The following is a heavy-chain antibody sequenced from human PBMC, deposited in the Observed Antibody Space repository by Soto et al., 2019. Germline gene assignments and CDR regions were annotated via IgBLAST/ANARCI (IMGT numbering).Heavy chain of an antibody. Sequence: SVKVSCKASGGTFSSYAISWVRQAPGQGLEWMGGIIPIFGTANYAQKFQGRVTITADESTSTAYMELSSLRSEDTAVYYCARDLEESSGYPPTHAFDIWGQGTMVTVSS. V-gene: IGHV1-69*13. J-gene: IGHJ3*02. CDR1: GGTFSSYA. D-gene: IGHD3-22*01. CDR3: ARDLEESSGYPPTHAFDI. CDR2: IIPIFGTA.